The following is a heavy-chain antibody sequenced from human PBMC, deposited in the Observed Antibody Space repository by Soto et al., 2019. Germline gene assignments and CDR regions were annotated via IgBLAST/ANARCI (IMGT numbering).Heavy chain of an antibody. J-gene: IGHJ6*02. CDR1: GFTFSSYS. D-gene: IGHD1-20*01. V-gene: IGHV3-30*18. CDR3: AKDGPLYNWNPSPYYYYGMDV. CDR2: ISYDGSNK. Sequence: TGGSLRLSCAASGFTFSSYSMNWVRQAPGKGLEWVAVISYDGSNKYYADSVKGRFTISRDNSKNTLYLQMDSLRAEDTAVYYCAKDGPLYNWNPSPYYYYGMDVWGQGTTVTVSS.